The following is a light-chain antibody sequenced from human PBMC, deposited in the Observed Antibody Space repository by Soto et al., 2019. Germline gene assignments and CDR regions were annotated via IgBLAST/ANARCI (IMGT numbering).Light chain of an antibody. CDR2: GAS. CDR1: QSVSSSY. V-gene: IGKV3-20*01. CDR3: QQYGDSPIT. J-gene: IGKJ5*01. Sequence: EIVLTQSPGTLSLSPGERSTLSSMASQSVSSSYLAWYQQKAGQAPRLLIYGASSRATGIPDRFSGSGSGTDFTLTISKLEPEDFAVYDCQQYGDSPITFGQGTRLEIK.